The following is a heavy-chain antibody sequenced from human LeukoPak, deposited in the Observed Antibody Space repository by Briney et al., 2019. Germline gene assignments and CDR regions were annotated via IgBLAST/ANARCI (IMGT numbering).Heavy chain of an antibody. D-gene: IGHD2-2*01. V-gene: IGHV4-59*01. CDR2: IYYSGST. CDR3: ARSTIVVVLAGPHNWFDP. J-gene: IGHJ5*02. Sequence: SETLSLTCTVSGGSISSYYWSWIRQPPGKGLEWIGYIYYSGSTNYNPSLKSRVTISVDTSKNQFSLKLSSVTAADTAVYYCARSTIVVVLAGPHNWFDPWGQGTLVTVSS. CDR1: GGSISSYY.